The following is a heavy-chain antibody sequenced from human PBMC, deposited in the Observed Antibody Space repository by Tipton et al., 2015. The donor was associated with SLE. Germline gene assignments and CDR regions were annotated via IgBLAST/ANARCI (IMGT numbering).Heavy chain of an antibody. CDR1: GSSISSAYY. CDR3: ARGLEENVSAERWFDP. V-gene: IGHV4-38-2*02. Sequence: TLSLTCTVSGSSISSAYYWGWIRQTPGKGLEWIGNIYHSGSTYYNPSLKSRVTISVDTSKNQFSLQLSSVTAADTAVYYCARGLEENVSAERWFDPWGQGTLVTVSS. D-gene: IGHD1-1*01. J-gene: IGHJ5*02. CDR2: IYHSGST.